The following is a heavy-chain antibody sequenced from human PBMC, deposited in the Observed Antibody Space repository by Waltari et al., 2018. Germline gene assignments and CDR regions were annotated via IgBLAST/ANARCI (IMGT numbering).Heavy chain of an antibody. V-gene: IGHV4-30-4*08. CDR2: IYYSGGT. J-gene: IGHJ3*02. Sequence: QVQLQESGPGLVKPSQTLSLTCTVSGGSISSGDYYWCWIRQPPGKGLEWIGNIYYSGGTSYNPSLKSRVTISVDTSKNQFSLKLSSVTAADTAVYYCARAQTLGYCSGGSCLYAFDIWGQGTMVTVSS. D-gene: IGHD2-15*01. CDR3: ARAQTLGYCSGGSCLYAFDI. CDR1: GGSISSGDYY.